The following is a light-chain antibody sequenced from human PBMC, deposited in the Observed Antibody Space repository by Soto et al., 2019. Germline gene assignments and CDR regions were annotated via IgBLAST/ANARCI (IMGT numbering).Light chain of an antibody. CDR1: SRDVGHYNY. V-gene: IGLV2-14*01. Sequence: QSALTQPASVSGSPGQSITISCTGTSRDVGHYNYVSWYQQHPSKAPKLMIYEVDNRPSGVSIRFSGSKSGNTASLTISGLQAEDEAEYYCSSYADGSTYVFGTGTKLTVL. CDR3: SSYADGSTYV. CDR2: EVD. J-gene: IGLJ1*01.